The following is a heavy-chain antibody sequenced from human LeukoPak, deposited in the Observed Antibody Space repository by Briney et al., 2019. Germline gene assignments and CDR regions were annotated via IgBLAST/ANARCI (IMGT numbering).Heavy chain of an antibody. V-gene: IGHV3-15*01. J-gene: IGHJ4*02. CDR1: GFTFSSYA. D-gene: IGHD1-26*01. CDR3: TTNVIVGAATCDY. CDR2: IKRETEGGTT. Sequence: GGSLRLSCAASGFTFSSYAMSWVRQAPGKGLEWVGRIKRETEGGTTEYAAPVKGRFTISRDDSKTTLYLQMDSLKTEDTAVYYCTTNVIVGAATCDYWGRGALVTVSS.